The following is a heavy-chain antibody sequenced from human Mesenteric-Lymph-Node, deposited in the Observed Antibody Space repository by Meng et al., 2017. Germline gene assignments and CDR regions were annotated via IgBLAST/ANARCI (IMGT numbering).Heavy chain of an antibody. Sequence: DSCPALADPPQTPRLASHFSVFSRCTGCVGFVRIHPPPGKALEWLALIYWNGGKLSSPSLKSRLTITKDTSKNQVVLTMTNMYPVDTATYYCAPSRFDYGDYESWFDPWGQGTLVTVSS. J-gene: IGHJ5*02. D-gene: IGHD4-17*01. CDR3: APSRFDYGDYESWFDP. CDR1: VFSRCTGCVG. V-gene: IGHV2-5*01. CDR2: IYWNGGK.